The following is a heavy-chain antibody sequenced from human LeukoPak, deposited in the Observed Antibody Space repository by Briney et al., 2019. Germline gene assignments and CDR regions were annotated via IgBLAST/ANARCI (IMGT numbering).Heavy chain of an antibody. CDR1: GYTFTSYA. Sequence: ASVKVSCKASGYTFTSYAMNWVRQAPGQGLEWMGWINTNTGNPTYAQGFTGRFVFSLDTSVSTAYLQISSLKAEDTAVYYCARAVVEWLLLGDAFDIWGQGTMVTVSS. J-gene: IGHJ3*02. CDR3: ARAVVEWLLLGDAFDI. V-gene: IGHV7-4-1*02. CDR2: INTNTGNP. D-gene: IGHD3-22*01.